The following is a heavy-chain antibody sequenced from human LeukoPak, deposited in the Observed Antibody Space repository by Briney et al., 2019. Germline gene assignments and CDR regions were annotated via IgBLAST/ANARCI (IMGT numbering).Heavy chain of an antibody. CDR3: ARSSRRQGNENWFDP. CDR2: INPNSGGT. Sequence: ASVKVSCKASRYTFTGYYMHWVRQAPGQGLEWMGWINPNSGGTNYAQKFQGRVTMTRDTSISTAYMELSRLRSDDTAVYYCARSSRRQGNENWFDPWGQGTLVTVSS. D-gene: IGHD6-13*01. J-gene: IGHJ5*02. V-gene: IGHV1-2*02. CDR1: RYTFTGYY.